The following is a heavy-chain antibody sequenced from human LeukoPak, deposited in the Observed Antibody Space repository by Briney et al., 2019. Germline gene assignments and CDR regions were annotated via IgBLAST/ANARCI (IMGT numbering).Heavy chain of an antibody. V-gene: IGHV4-34*01. CDR2: INHSGYT. D-gene: IGHD4-11*01. CDR1: GVSFDDYY. J-gene: IGHJ4*02. Sequence: SETLSLTCAVSGVSFDDYYWSWVRQTPGKGLEWIGEINHSGYTNDNPSIKSRVTLSIDTSRKQFSLNLRSVTVADAGIYYCTRMTRGHDYWGQGTQVTVSS. CDR3: TRMTRGHDY.